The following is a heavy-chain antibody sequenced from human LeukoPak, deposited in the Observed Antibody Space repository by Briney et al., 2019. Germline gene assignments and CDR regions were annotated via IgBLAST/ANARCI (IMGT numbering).Heavy chain of an antibody. CDR1: GFTFSSYA. CDR3: AKNGDRGAYCSGGTCYPYYYYYMDV. CDR2: ISGSGGST. D-gene: IGHD2-15*01. Sequence: GGSLRLSCAASGFTFSSYAMSWVRQAPGKGLEWVSAISGSGGSTYYADSVKGRFTISRDNSKNTLYLQMNSLRAEDTAIYYCAKNGDRGAYCSGGTCYPYYYYYMDVWGKGTTVTISS. J-gene: IGHJ6*03. V-gene: IGHV3-23*01.